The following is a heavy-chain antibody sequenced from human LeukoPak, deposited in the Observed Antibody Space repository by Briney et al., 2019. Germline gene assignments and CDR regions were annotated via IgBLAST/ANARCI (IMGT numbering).Heavy chain of an antibody. CDR1: GFTFSSYS. D-gene: IGHD1-26*01. Sequence: GGSLRLSCAASGFTFSSYSMNWVRQAPGKGLEWVSVIYSGGSTYYADSVKGRFTISRDNSKNTLYLQMNSLRAEDTAVYYCARSGSPPYWGQGTLVTVSS. V-gene: IGHV3-53*01. CDR2: IYSGGST. J-gene: IGHJ4*02. CDR3: ARSGSPPY.